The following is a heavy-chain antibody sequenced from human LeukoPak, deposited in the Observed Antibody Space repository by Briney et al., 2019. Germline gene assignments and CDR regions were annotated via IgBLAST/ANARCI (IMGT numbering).Heavy chain of an antibody. CDR3: ARDAAHSGHYSGSFY. V-gene: IGHV1-18*04. J-gene: IGHJ4*02. Sequence: ASVKVSCKASGYAFTKYYIHWVRQAPGQGLEWMGWISAYSGNTNYAQKFQGRVTMTTDTSTTTVYMDLRRLRSDDTAVYYCARDAAHSGHYSGSFYWGQGTLVTVSS. CDR2: ISAYSGNT. D-gene: IGHD4-17*01. CDR1: GYAFTKYY.